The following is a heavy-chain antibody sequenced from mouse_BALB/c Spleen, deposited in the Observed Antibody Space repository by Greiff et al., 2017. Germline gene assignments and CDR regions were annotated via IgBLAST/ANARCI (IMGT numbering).Heavy chain of an antibody. CDR2: IDPANGNT. J-gene: IGHJ4*01. D-gene: IGHD2-10*01. CDR3: ALVLSLLSPYAMDY. CDR1: GFNIKDTY. V-gene: IGHV14-3*02. Sequence: EVKLMESGAELVKPGASVKLSCTASGFNIKDTYMHWVKQRPEQGLEWIGRIDPANGNTKYDPKFQGKATITADTSSNTAYLQLSSLTSEDTAVYYCALVLSLLSPYAMDYWGQGTSVTVSS.